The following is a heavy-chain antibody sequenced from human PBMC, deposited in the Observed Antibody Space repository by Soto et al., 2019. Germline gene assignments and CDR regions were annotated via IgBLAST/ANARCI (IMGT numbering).Heavy chain of an antibody. J-gene: IGHJ6*02. CDR2: MNEDGGTT. D-gene: IGHD3-10*01. Sequence: LRLSCAASGFTFSSYWMHWVRQAPGKGLVWVSRMNEDGGTTEYADSVKGRFTISRDNAKNTLYLQMNSLRVEDTAVYYCASDLSGRADVWGQGTTGTVSS. V-gene: IGHV3-74*03. CDR1: GFTFSSYW. CDR3: ASDLSGRADV.